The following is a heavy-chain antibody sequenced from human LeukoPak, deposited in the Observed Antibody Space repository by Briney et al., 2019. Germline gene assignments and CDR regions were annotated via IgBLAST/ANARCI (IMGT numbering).Heavy chain of an antibody. Sequence: GSSVKVSCKASGGTFSSYAISWVRQAPGQGPEWMGGIIPIFGTANYAQKFQGRVTITTDESTNTAYMELSSLRSEDTAVYYCARGFVSVVRGVPSYYYYMDVWGKGTTVTVSS. D-gene: IGHD3-10*01. CDR3: ARGFVSVVRGVPSYYYYMDV. CDR1: GGTFSSYA. CDR2: IIPIFGTA. J-gene: IGHJ6*03. V-gene: IGHV1-69*05.